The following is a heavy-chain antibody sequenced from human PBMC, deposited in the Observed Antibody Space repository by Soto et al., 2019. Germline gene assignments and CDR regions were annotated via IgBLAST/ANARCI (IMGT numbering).Heavy chain of an antibody. J-gene: IGHJ4*02. CDR2: ISGSGGST. D-gene: IGHD2-21*02. Sequence: GGSLRLSCAASGFTFSSYAMSWVRQAPGKGLEWVSAISGSGGSTYYADSVKGRFTISRDNSKNTLYLQMNSLRAEDTAVYYCAKKRGAYCGGDCYRGYFDYWGXGXLVTVSS. CDR1: GFTFSSYA. V-gene: IGHV3-23*01. CDR3: AKKRGAYCGGDCYRGYFDY.